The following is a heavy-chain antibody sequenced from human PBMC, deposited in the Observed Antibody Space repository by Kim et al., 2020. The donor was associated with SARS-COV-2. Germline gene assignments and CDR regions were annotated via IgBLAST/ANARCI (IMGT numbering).Heavy chain of an antibody. D-gene: IGHD3-10*01. CDR1: GASNSTSS. CDR2: IYSSGST. V-gene: IGHV4-4*07. J-gene: IGHJ6*02. CDR3: ASERIYYGSGSYAYGMDV. Sequence: SETLSLTCTVSGASNSTSSLNWIRQSPGKGLEWVGLIYSSGSTNYNPSLKPRVTISLDTSRNRFSLNLRSVTAADKAIYYSASERIYYGSGSYAYGMDVWGQGTTVTVSS.